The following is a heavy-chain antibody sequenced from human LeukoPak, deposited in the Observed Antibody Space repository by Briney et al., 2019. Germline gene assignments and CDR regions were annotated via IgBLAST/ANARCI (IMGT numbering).Heavy chain of an antibody. CDR3: ARDESYSYGHDY. CDR2: ISSSSSYI. V-gene: IGHV3-21*01. D-gene: IGHD5-18*01. Sequence: GGSLRLSCAASGFTFSSYSMNWVRQAPGKGLEWVSSISSSSSYIYYADSVKGRFTISRDNAKNSLYLQMNSLRAEDTAVYYCARDESYSYGHDYWGQGTLVTVPS. J-gene: IGHJ4*02. CDR1: GFTFSSYS.